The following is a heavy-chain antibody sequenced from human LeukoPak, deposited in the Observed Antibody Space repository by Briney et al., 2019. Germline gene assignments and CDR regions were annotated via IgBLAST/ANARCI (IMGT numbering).Heavy chain of an antibody. D-gene: IGHD3-22*01. V-gene: IGHV1-2*02. CDR3: AHDSSGYDNAFDI. Sequence: ASVKVSCKASGYTFTGYYMHWVRQAPGQGLEWMGWINPNSGGTSYAQKFQGRVTMTRDTSISTAYMELSRLRSDDTAVYYCAHDSSGYDNAFDIWGQGTMVTVSS. CDR2: INPNSGGT. J-gene: IGHJ3*02. CDR1: GYTFTGYY.